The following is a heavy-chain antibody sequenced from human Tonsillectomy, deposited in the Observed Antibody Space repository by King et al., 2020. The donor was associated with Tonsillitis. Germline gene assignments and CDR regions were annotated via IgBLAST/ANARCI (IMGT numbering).Heavy chain of an antibody. D-gene: IGHD1-14*01. CDR2: IKQDGSEK. J-gene: IGHJ4*02. V-gene: IGHV3-7*01. Sequence: QLVQSGGNLVQPGGSLRLSCAASGFTFSSYWMSWVRQAPGKGLEWVANIKQDGSEKYYVDSVKGRFTISRDNAKNSLYLQMNSLRAEDTAVYYCARDAGKRDSYYFDYWGQGTLVTVSS. CDR1: GFTFSSYW. CDR3: ARDAGKRDSYYFDY.